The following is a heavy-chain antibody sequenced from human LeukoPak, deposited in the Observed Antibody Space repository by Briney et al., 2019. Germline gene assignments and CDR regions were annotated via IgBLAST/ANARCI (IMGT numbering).Heavy chain of an antibody. CDR3: ARDRMGSSGWYNAFDI. CDR1: GFTFSSYA. D-gene: IGHD6-19*01. V-gene: IGHV3-30-3*01. J-gene: IGHJ3*02. CDR2: ISYDGSNE. Sequence: GGSLRLSCAASGFTFSSYAMHWVRQAPGKGLGWVAVISYDGSNEYYADSVKGRFTISRDNSKNTLYLQMNSLRAEDTAVYYCARDRMGSSGWYNAFDIWGQGTMVTVSS.